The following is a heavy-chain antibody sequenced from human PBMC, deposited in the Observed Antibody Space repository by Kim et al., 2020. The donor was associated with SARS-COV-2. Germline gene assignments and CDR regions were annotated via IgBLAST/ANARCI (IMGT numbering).Heavy chain of an antibody. V-gene: IGHV3-30*04. D-gene: IGHD2-21*02. J-gene: IGHJ4*02. CDR2: ISYDGSNK. CDR1: GFTFSSYA. Sequence: GGSLRLSCAASGFTFSSYAMHWVRQAPGKGLEWVAVISYDGSNKYYADSVKGRFTISRDNSKNTLYLQMNSLRAEDTAVYYCAREWGDSNDYWGQGTLVT. CDR3: AREWGDSNDY.